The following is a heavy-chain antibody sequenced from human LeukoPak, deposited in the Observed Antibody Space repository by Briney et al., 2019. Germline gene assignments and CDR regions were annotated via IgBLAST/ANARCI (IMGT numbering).Heavy chain of an antibody. V-gene: IGHV3-48*01. Sequence: PGGSLRLSCAASGFTFSSYSMNWVRQAPGKGLEWVSYISSSSSTIYYADYVKGRFTISRDNAKNSLYLQMNSLRAEDTAVYYCARRGSYFDYWGQGTLVTVSS. CDR3: ARRGSYFDY. CDR2: ISSSSSTI. CDR1: GFTFSSYS. J-gene: IGHJ4*02. D-gene: IGHD3-16*01.